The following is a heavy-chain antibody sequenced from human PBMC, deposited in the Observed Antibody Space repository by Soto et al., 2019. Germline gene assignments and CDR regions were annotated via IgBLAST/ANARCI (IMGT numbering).Heavy chain of an antibody. V-gene: IGHV4-31*03. CDR1: GGSISSGGYY. CDR2: IYYSGST. D-gene: IGHD3-22*01. Sequence: SETLSLTCTVSGGSISSGGYYWSRIRQHPGKGLEWIGYIYYSGSTYYNPSLKRRVTISVDSSKNQFSLKLSSVTAADTAVYYCAGVYDSSGYPEYLQHWGQGTLVTVSS. CDR3: AGVYDSSGYPEYLQH. J-gene: IGHJ1*01.